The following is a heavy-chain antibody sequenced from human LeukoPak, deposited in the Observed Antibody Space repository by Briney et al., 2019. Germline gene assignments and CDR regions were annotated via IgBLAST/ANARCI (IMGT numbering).Heavy chain of an antibody. J-gene: IGHJ1*01. CDR3: VRGASSGYFYSYFQH. CDR1: GFTFDDYA. Sequence: GRSLRLSCVASGFTFDDYAMHWVRQVPGKGLEWVSGISWNSGTIGYADSVKGRFTISRDNAKNSLYLQMNSLRAEDTAVYYCVRGASSGYFYSYFQHWGQGTLVTVSS. CDR2: ISWNSGTI. V-gene: IGHV3-9*01. D-gene: IGHD3-22*01.